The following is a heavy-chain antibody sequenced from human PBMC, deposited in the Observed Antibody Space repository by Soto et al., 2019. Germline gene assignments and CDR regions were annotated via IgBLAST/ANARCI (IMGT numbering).Heavy chain of an antibody. CDR3: ARAGRNTVTGLWNFDS. CDR2: IWYDGTQK. J-gene: IGHJ4*02. Sequence: PGGSLRLSCEASGFTFNTYSMHWVRQPPGKGLEWLAAIWYDGTQKYYADSVKGRFIISRDNSKKTLYLEMNSLRAEDTAVYYCARAGRNTVTGLWNFDSWGQGNLVTVSS. CDR1: GFTFNTYS. V-gene: IGHV3-33*01. D-gene: IGHD4-17*01.